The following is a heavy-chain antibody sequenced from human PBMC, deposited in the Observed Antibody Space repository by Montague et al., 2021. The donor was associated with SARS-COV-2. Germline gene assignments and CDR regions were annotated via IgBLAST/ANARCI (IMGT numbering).Heavy chain of an antibody. V-gene: IGHV4-39*07. D-gene: IGHD3-22*01. Sequence: SETLSLTCTVSGGSISSSSYYWGWIRQPPGKGLGWIGSIYYSGSTYYNPSLKSRVTISVDTSKNQFSLKLSSVTAADTAVYYCARDTRITMMVVVQGYGMDVWGQGTTVTVSS. CDR1: GGSISSSSYY. CDR2: IYYSGST. J-gene: IGHJ6*02. CDR3: ARDTRITMMVVVQGYGMDV.